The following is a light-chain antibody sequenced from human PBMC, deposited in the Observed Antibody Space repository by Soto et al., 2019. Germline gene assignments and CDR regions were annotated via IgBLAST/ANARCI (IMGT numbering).Light chain of an antibody. CDR2: GAS. J-gene: IGKJ5*01. CDR1: QVVYNDY. V-gene: IGKV3-20*01. Sequence: EIVLTQSPGTLSLSPGERPTLSCRASQVVYNDYVAWYQQKPGQAPRLLIYGASSRATGIPDRFSGSGSGTDFTLTISRLEPEDFAVYYCQQYGSSPITFGQGTRLEIK. CDR3: QQYGSSPIT.